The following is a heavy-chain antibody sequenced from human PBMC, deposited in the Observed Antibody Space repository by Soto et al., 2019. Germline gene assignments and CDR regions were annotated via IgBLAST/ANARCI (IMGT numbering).Heavy chain of an antibody. CDR3: ARSSVPAAMTAFDI. CDR1: GGSISSGGYS. D-gene: IGHD2-2*01. CDR2: IYHSGST. V-gene: IGHV4-30-2*01. Sequence: SETLSLTCAVSGGSISSGGYSWSWIRQPPGKGLEWIGYIYHSGSTYYNPSLKSRVTISVDRSKNQFSLKLSSVTAADTAVYYCARSSVPAAMTAFDIWGQGTMVTVSS. J-gene: IGHJ3*02.